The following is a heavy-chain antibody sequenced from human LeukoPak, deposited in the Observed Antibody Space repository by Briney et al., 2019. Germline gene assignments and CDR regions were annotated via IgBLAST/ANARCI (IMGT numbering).Heavy chain of an antibody. V-gene: IGHV3-21*01. CDR1: GFTFSSYS. CDR3: AGEIRDAFDI. CDR2: ISSSSSYI. Sequence: GRSLRLSWAASGFTFSSYSMNWVLQAPGKGLEWVSSISSSSSYIYYADSVKGRFTISRDNAKNSLHLQMNSLRAEDTAVYYCAGEIRDAFDIWGQGTMVTVSS. J-gene: IGHJ3*02.